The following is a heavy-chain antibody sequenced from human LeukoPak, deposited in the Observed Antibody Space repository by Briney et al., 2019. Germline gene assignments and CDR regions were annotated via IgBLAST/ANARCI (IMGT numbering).Heavy chain of an antibody. Sequence: PSETLSLTCTVSGGSISSYYRSWIRQPAGKGLEWIGRIYTSGSTNYNPSLKSRVTMSVDTSKNQFSLKLSSVTAADTAVYYCARDIAVAGEYYFDYWGQGTLVTVSS. J-gene: IGHJ4*02. CDR1: GGSISSYY. CDR3: ARDIAVAGEYYFDY. D-gene: IGHD6-19*01. V-gene: IGHV4-4*07. CDR2: IYTSGST.